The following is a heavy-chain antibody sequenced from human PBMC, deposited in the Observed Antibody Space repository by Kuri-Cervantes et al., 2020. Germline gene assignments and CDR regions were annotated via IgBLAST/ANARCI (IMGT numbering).Heavy chain of an antibody. Sequence: LSLTCAASGFTFSSYAMHWVRQAPGKGLEWVAVISYDGSNKYYADSVKGRFTISRDNSKNTLYLQMNSLRAEDTAVYYCAKGFIAVAGTYFDYWGQGTLVTVSS. J-gene: IGHJ4*02. D-gene: IGHD6-19*01. CDR3: AKGFIAVAGTYFDY. CDR2: ISYDGSNK. CDR1: GFTFSSYA. V-gene: IGHV3-30-3*01.